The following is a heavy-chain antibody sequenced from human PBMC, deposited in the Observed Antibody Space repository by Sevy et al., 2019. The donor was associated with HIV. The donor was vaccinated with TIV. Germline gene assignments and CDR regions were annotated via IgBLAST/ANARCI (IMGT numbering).Heavy chain of an antibody. CDR3: ARCTIFGVVIIADFDY. V-gene: IGHV3-21*01. CDR1: GFTFSSYS. CDR2: ISSSSSYI. D-gene: IGHD3-3*01. J-gene: IGHJ4*02. Sequence: GGSLRLSCAASGFTFSSYSMNWVRQAPGKGLEWVSSISSSSSYIYYADSVKGRFTISRDNAKNSLYLQMNSLRAEDTAVYYCARCTIFGVVIIADFDYWGQGTLVTVSS.